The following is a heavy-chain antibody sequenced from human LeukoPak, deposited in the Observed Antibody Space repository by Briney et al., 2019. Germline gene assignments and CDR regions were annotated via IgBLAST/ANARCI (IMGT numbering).Heavy chain of an antibody. Sequence: SETLSLTCAVYGGSFSGYYWSWIRQPPGKGLEWIGEINHSGSTNYNPSLKSRVTISVDTSKNQFSLKLSPVTAADTAVYYCARHRSNYVRYFDYWGQGTLVTVSS. V-gene: IGHV4-34*01. CDR2: INHSGST. CDR1: GGSFSGYY. J-gene: IGHJ4*02. CDR3: ARHRSNYVRYFDY. D-gene: IGHD4-11*01.